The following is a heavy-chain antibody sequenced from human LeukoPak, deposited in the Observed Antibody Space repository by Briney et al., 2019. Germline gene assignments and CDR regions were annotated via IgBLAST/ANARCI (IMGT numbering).Heavy chain of an antibody. CDR1: GGTLSSYA. D-gene: IGHD3-10*01. CDR3: ATRTAINYSHSYYDGMDI. J-gene: IGHJ6*02. Sequence: SVKVSCKASGGTLSSYAISWGRQAPGQGLEWLGGIIPIFGTANYAQKFQGRVTIPADESTSTAYTEKSSLRSEDTAVYYCATRTAINYSHSYYDGMDIWGQGTTVTVSS. CDR2: IIPIFGTA. V-gene: IGHV1-69*13.